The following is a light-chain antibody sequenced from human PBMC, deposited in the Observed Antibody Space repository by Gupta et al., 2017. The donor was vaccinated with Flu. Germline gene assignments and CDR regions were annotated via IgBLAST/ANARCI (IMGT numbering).Light chain of an antibody. CDR2: KAS. V-gene: IGKV1-5*03. CDR3: QQCETYS. Sequence: DIQMTQSPSTLSASVGDRVTITCRASQSISTWLAWYQQKPGKAPKLLIYKASSLESGVPSRFSGTGSXTEFSLXSSYLQPEDFATYYCQQCETYSFGXGTKVEI. J-gene: IGKJ1*01. CDR1: QSISTW.